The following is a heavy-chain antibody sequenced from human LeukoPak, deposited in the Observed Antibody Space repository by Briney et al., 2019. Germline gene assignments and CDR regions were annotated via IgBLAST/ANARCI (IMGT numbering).Heavy chain of an antibody. CDR1: DDSFSRHY. J-gene: IGHJ3*02. Sequence: SETLSLTCAVSDDSFSRHYWTWIRQPPGKGLEWIGYISYIGSTNYNPSLKSRVTISIDTSRNQFSLRLSSVTAADTAAYYCARDLVTVTKGFDIWGQGTMVSVSS. CDR2: ISYIGST. CDR3: ARDLVTVTKGFDI. D-gene: IGHD4-17*01. V-gene: IGHV4-59*11.